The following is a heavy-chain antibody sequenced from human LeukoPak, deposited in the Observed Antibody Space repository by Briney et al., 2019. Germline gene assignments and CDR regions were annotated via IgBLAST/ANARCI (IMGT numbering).Heavy chain of an antibody. CDR1: GSSFSEYF. J-gene: IGHJ3*02. CDR3: ARGPHYYGDYIRWFPDAFHI. D-gene: IGHD4-17*01. Sequence: SETLSLTCGVHGSSFSEYFWHWVRQSPREGLEWIGDIKHGGVTNYNPSLMGRVTISVDTSKNQFSLMLTSVTAADTAVYYCARGPHYYGDYIRWFPDAFHIWGRGTMVTVSS. CDR2: IKHGGVT. V-gene: IGHV4-34*01.